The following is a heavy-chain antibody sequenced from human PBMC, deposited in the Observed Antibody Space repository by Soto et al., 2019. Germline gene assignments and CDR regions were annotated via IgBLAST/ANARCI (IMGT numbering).Heavy chain of an antibody. CDR2: IRSKANSYAT. Sequence: GGSLRLSCAASGFTSSGSAMHWVRQASGKGLEWVGRIRSKANSYATAYAASVKGRFTISRDDSKNTAYLQMNSLKTEDTAVYYCTRHGEYYYYGMDVWGQGTTVTVSS. D-gene: IGHD3-3*01. J-gene: IGHJ6*02. CDR3: TRHGEYYYYGMDV. CDR1: GFTSSGSA. V-gene: IGHV3-73*01.